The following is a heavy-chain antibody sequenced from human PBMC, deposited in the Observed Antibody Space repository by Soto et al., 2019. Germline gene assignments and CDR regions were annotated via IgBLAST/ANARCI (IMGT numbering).Heavy chain of an antibody. D-gene: IGHD2-15*01. CDR1: GYLIISGYY. Sequence: NPSETLSLTCSVSGYLIISGYYWGWVRQTPGKGLEWLGSIDYSGRTYYSPSLKSRVSTSVDLSKNQFSLKLSSVTAADTAVYYCARGSGNPFDYWGQGTLVTVSS. V-gene: IGHV4-38-2*02. CDR3: ARGSGNPFDY. J-gene: IGHJ4*02. CDR2: IDYSGRT.